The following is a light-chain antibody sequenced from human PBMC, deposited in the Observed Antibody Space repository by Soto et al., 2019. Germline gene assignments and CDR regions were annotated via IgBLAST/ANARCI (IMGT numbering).Light chain of an antibody. Sequence: EIVLTQSPVTLSLSPGERATLSCRASQSVRRNYLAWYQQKPGQAPRLIIYGASSRATDIPDRFSGSGSGTDFSLTISRLEPEDFAVYSCQQYGITPPTFGQGTKVEIK. CDR1: QSVRRNY. V-gene: IGKV3-20*01. J-gene: IGKJ1*01. CDR3: QQYGITPPT. CDR2: GAS.